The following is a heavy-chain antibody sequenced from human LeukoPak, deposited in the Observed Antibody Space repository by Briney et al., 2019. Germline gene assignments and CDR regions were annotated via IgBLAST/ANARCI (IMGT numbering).Heavy chain of an antibody. Sequence: LSGGTLRLSCAASGFTFSIYAMSWVRQAPGKGLEWVSAISGSGGSTYYADPVKGRFTISRDNSKNTLYLQMNSLRAEDTAVYYCAKDYVWGSYRYLPDAFDIWGQGTMVTVSS. CDR3: AKDYVWGSYRYLPDAFDI. CDR1: GFTFSIYA. D-gene: IGHD3-16*02. CDR2: ISGSGGST. J-gene: IGHJ3*02. V-gene: IGHV3-23*01.